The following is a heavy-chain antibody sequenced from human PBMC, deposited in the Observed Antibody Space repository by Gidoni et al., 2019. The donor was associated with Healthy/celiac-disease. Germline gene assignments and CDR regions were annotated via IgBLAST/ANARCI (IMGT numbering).Heavy chain of an antibody. J-gene: IGHJ4*02. D-gene: IGHD6-13*01. CDR3: ARGYSSSWYVEYYFDY. CDR1: GYSFTSYW. V-gene: IGHV5-10-1*03. Sequence: EVQLVQSGAEVKKPGESLRISCKGSGYSFTSYWISWVRQMPGKGLEWMGRIDPSDSYTNYSPSFQGHVTISADKSISTAYLQWSSLKASDTAMYYCARGYSSSWYVEYYFDYWGQGTLVTVSS. CDR2: IDPSDSYT.